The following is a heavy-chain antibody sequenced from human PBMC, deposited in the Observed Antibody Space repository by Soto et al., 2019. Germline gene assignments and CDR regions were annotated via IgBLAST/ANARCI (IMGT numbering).Heavy chain of an antibody. Sequence: GGSLRLSCAASGFTFSSYWMSWVRQAPGKGLEWVANIKQDGSEKYYVDPVKGRFTISRDNAKNSLYLQMNSLRAEDTAVYYCARVPPYCSGGSCYVVDYWGQGTLVTVSS. D-gene: IGHD2-15*01. J-gene: IGHJ4*02. CDR3: ARVPPYCSGGSCYVVDY. CDR1: GFTFSSYW. V-gene: IGHV3-7*01. CDR2: IKQDGSEK.